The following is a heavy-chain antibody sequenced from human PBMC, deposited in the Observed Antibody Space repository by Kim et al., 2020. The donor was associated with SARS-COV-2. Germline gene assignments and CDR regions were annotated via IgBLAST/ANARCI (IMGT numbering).Heavy chain of an antibody. CDR3: ARGGPGYSYGFIGSFDP. J-gene: IGHJ5*02. CDR2: IIPIFGTA. Sequence: SVKVSCKASGGTFSSYAISWVRQAPGQGLEWMGGIIPIFGTANYAQKFQGRVTITADESTSTAYMELSSLRSEDTAVYYCARGGPGYSYGFIGSFDPWGQGTLVTVSS. D-gene: IGHD5-18*01. CDR1: GGTFSSYA. V-gene: IGHV1-69*13.